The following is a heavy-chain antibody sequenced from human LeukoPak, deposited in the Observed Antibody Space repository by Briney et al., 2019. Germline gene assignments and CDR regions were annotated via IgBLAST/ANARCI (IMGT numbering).Heavy chain of an antibody. D-gene: IGHD6-19*01. Sequence: GSLRLSCAGSGVTFSGYWISWGRETPGKGLERVANIKEDGSENYYADSVKGRFTISRDNAKNSLYLLMNRLRAEDTAVYYYASPAHGQWLSRGAFDMWGQGTMVSVSS. V-gene: IGHV3-7*01. CDR3: ASPAHGQWLSRGAFDM. J-gene: IGHJ3*02. CDR1: GVTFSGYW. CDR2: IKEDGSEN.